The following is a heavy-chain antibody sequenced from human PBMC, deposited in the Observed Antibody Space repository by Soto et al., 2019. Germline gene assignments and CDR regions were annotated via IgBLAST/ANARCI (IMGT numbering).Heavy chain of an antibody. CDR3: AKYRFSTMIVVAPPPPKLTAFDY. CDR1: GFTFSSYG. Sequence: GGSLRLSCAASGFTFSSYGMHWVLQAPCKGLEWVAVISYDGSNKYYADSVKGRFTISRDNSKNTLYLQMNSLRAEDTAVYYCAKYRFSTMIVVAPPPPKLTAFDYWGQGTLVTVSS. V-gene: IGHV3-30*18. CDR2: ISYDGSNK. D-gene: IGHD3-22*01. J-gene: IGHJ4*02.